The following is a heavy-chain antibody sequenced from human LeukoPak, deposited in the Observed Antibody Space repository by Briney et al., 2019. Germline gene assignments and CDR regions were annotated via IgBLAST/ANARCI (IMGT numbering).Heavy chain of an antibody. CDR3: AKERAWPYFDY. V-gene: IGHV3-30*18. J-gene: IGHJ4*02. CDR1: GFTFSSYG. CDR2: ISYDGSNK. Sequence: GGSLRLSCAASGFTFSSYGMHWVRQAPGKGLEWVAVISYDGSNKYYADSVKGRFTISRDNSKKTLYLQMNSLRAEDTAVFYCAKERAWPYFDYWGQGTLVTVSS.